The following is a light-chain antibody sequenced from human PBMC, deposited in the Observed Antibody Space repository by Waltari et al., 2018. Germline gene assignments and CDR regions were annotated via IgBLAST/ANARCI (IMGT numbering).Light chain of an antibody. CDR2: LGA. J-gene: IGKJ1*01. CDR1: QSLLHNNGYNY. CDR3: MQSLRALWT. V-gene: IGKV2-28*01. Sequence: DIVVTQSPLSLPVTPGEPDSISCRSSQSLLHNNGYNYLDWYLEKPGQSPQLLIYLGANRDSGVPDRFSGSGSGTGFTLKISRVEAEDVGVYYCMQSLRALWTFGQGTKVEIK.